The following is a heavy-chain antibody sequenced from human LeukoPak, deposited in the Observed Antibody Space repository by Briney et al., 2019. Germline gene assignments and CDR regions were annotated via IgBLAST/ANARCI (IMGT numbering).Heavy chain of an antibody. J-gene: IGHJ6*02. CDR1: GGSISSYY. Sequence: SETLSLTCTVSGGSISSYYWSWIRQPPGKGLEWIGYIHYSGSTNYNPSLKSRVTISVDTSKNQFSLKLSSVTAADTAVYYCARDPGVQGYYYYGIDVWGQGTTVTVSS. V-gene: IGHV4-59*01. CDR3: ARDPGVQGYYYYGIDV. CDR2: IHYSGST. D-gene: IGHD1-1*01.